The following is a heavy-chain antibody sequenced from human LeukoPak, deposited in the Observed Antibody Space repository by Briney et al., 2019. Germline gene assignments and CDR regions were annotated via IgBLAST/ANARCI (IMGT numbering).Heavy chain of an antibody. CDR1: GFTFRSYA. Sequence: GGSLRLSCVVSGFTFRSYAMTWVRQAPGKGLEWVSGISGRDDSTHYADSVKGRFTISRDNSKNTLYPQMNSLRAEDTAVYYCARDQGPDYSGNSIYLDYWGQGTLVTVSS. D-gene: IGHD4-23*01. V-gene: IGHV3-23*01. CDR2: ISGRDDST. J-gene: IGHJ4*02. CDR3: ARDQGPDYSGNSIYLDY.